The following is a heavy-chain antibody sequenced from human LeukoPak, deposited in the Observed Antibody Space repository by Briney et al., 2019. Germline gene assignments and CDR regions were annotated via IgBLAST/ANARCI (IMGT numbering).Heavy chain of an antibody. J-gene: IGHJ4*02. CDR1: GFPFNAYW. CDR2: ISYDGSNK. CDR3: ARGVVTAISTGYYFDY. Sequence: GGSLRLSCAASGFPFNAYWMTWVRQAPGKGLEWVAVISYDGSNKYYADSVKGRFTISRDNSKNTLYLQMNSLRAEDTAVYYCARGVVTAISTGYYFDYWGQGTLVTVSS. D-gene: IGHD2-21*02. V-gene: IGHV3-30-3*01.